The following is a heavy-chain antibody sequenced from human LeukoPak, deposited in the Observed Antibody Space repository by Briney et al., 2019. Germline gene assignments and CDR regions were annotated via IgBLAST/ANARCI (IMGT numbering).Heavy chain of an antibody. Sequence: SETLSLTCTVSGGPIYSYYWSWIRQTAGKGLEWIGRLYPGVSTNYNPSLKSRVTMSVDTSKNQFALKLSAVTAADTAVYYCARLKLYDSTGYSPGHYMDVWGIGSTVTVSS. J-gene: IGHJ6*03. D-gene: IGHD3-22*01. CDR1: GGPIYSYY. CDR2: LYPGVST. CDR3: ARLKLYDSTGYSPGHYMDV. V-gene: IGHV4-4*07.